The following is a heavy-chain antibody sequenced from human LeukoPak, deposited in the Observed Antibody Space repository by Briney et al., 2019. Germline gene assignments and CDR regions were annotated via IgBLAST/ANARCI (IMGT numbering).Heavy chain of an antibody. V-gene: IGHV3-20*04. CDR1: GFTFDDFG. J-gene: IGHJ4*02. CDR2: ISWNGGST. CDR3: ARDNYFDSSGYRGYFDY. Sequence: PGGSLRLSCAASGFTFDDFGMSWVRQVPGKGLEWVSGISWNGGSTGYADSVKGRFTISRDNAKNSLYLEMNSLRGEDTALYYCARDNYFDSSGYRGYFDYWGQGTLVTVSS. D-gene: IGHD3-22*01.